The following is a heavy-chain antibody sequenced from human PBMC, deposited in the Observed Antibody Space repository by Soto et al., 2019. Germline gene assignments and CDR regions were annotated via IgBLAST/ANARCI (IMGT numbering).Heavy chain of an antibody. V-gene: IGHV4-4*02. D-gene: IGHD2-21*02. Sequence: QVQLQESGPGLVKPSGTLSLTCAVSGGSVSSSNWWSWVRQSPGKGLEWMGEIYYSGSAHYNPSLKSRATISLDKSKNQFSLRLTSVTAADTAVYYCARVPGVVVSADDAFDIWGPGTRVIVSS. CDR2: IYYSGSA. CDR1: GGSVSSSNW. CDR3: ARVPGVVVSADDAFDI. J-gene: IGHJ3*02.